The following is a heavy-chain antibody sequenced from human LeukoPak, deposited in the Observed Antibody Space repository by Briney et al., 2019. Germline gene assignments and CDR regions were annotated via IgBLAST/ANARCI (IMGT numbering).Heavy chain of an antibody. J-gene: IGHJ4*02. V-gene: IGHV4-34*01. D-gene: IGHD3-10*01. CDR1: GGSFSGYY. CDR2: INHSGST. Sequence: SETLSLTCAVYGGSFSGYYWSWIRQPPGKRLEWIGEINHSGSTNYNPSLKSRVTISVDTSKNQSSLKLSSVTAADTAVYYCARVDYYGSGSAFDYWGQGTLVTVSS. CDR3: ARVDYYGSGSAFDY.